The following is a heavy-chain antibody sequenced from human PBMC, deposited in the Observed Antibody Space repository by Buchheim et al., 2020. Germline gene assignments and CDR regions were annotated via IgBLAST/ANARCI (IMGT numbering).Heavy chain of an antibody. Sequence: EVQLLESGGGLVQPGGSLRLSCAASGFTFSSYAMSWVRQAPGKGLEWVSAISGSGGSTFYADSVKGRFTLSRENSKNTLYLQMNSLRAEDTAVYYCAKSSGIAAAGEPNNWFDPWGQGTL. CDR3: AKSSGIAAAGEPNNWFDP. D-gene: IGHD6-13*01. CDR1: GFTFSSYA. CDR2: ISGSGGST. J-gene: IGHJ5*02. V-gene: IGHV3-23*01.